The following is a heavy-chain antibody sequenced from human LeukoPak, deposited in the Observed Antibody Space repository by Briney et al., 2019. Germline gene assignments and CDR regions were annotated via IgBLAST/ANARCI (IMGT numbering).Heavy chain of an antibody. J-gene: IGHJ3*02. Sequence: GGSLRLSCAASGFTFSSYAMHWVRQAPGKGLEWVSVIYSGGSTYYADSVKGRFTISRDNSKNTLYLQMNSLRAEDTAVYYCARGGSYLSAFDIWGQGTMVTVSS. CDR2: IYSGGST. CDR1: GFTFSSYA. V-gene: IGHV3-66*01. CDR3: ARGGSYLSAFDI. D-gene: IGHD1-26*01.